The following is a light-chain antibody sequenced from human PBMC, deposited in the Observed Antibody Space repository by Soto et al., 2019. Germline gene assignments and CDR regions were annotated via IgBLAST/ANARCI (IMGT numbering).Light chain of an antibody. Sequence: QSALTQPASVSGSPGQSITMSCTGTSSDVGSYNLVSWYQQHPGKAPKLMIYEGSKRPSGVSNRFSGSKSGNTASLTISGLQAEDEADYYCCSYAGSSTPVFGPGTKLTVL. V-gene: IGLV2-23*01. CDR3: CSYAGSSTPV. CDR2: EGS. J-gene: IGLJ1*01. CDR1: SSDVGSYNL.